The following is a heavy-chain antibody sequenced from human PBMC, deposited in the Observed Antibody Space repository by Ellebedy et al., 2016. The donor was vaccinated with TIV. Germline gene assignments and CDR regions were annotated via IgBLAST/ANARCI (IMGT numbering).Heavy chain of an antibody. Sequence: GGSLRLXXAASGFTFSGSAMHWVRQASGKGLEWVGRIRSKANSYATAYAASVKGRFTISRDDSKNTAYLQMNSLKTEDTAVYYCSIAVAGTRGPLDYWGQGTLVTVSS. CDR3: SIAVAGTRGPLDY. J-gene: IGHJ4*02. CDR1: GFTFSGSA. CDR2: IRSKANSYAT. V-gene: IGHV3-73*01. D-gene: IGHD6-19*01.